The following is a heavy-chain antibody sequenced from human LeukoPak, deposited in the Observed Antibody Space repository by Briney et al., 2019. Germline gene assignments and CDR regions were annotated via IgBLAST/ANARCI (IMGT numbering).Heavy chain of an antibody. V-gene: IGHV1-69*04. J-gene: IGHJ6*02. CDR3: ARDSPESSSSSFYYYYGMDV. CDR1: GGTFSSYA. Sequence: SVKVSRKASGGTFSSYAISWVRQAPGQGLEWMGRIIPILGIANYAQKFQGRATITADKSTSTAYMELSSLRSEDTAVYYCARDSPESSSSSFYYYYGMDVWGQGTTVTVSS. D-gene: IGHD6-6*01. CDR2: IIPILGIA.